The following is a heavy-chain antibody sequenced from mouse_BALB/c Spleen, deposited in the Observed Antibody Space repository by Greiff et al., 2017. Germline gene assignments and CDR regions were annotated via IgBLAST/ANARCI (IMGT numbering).Heavy chain of an antibody. J-gene: IGHJ4*01. CDR3: ARLGPYAMDY. CDR1: GFNIKDSY. D-gene: IGHD4-1*01. V-gene: IGHV14-3*02. Sequence: EVQLVESGAELVKPGASVKLSCTASGFNIKDSYMHWVKQRPEQGLEWIGRIDPANGNTKYDPKFQGKATITADTSSNTAYLQLISLTSEDTAVYYCARLGPYAMDYWGQGTSVTVSS. CDR2: IDPANGNT.